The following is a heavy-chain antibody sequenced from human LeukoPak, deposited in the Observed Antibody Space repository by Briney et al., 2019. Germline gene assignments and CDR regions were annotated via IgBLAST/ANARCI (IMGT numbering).Heavy chain of an antibody. J-gene: IGHJ5*02. CDR2: IIPIFGTA. V-gene: IGHV1-69*06. CDR1: GGTFSSYA. Sequence: SVKVSCKASGGTFSSYAISWVRQAPGQGLEWMGGIIPIFGTANYAQKFQGRVTITADKSTSTAYMELSSLRSEDTAVYYCASVGDDCSSTSCTTYNWFDPWGQGTLVTVSS. D-gene: IGHD2-2*01. CDR3: ASVGDDCSSTSCTTYNWFDP.